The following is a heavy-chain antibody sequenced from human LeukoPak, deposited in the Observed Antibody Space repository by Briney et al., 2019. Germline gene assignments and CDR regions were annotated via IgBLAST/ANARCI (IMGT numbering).Heavy chain of an antibody. V-gene: IGHV3-30*03. CDR3: ARQHTAATAFDY. D-gene: IGHD6-13*01. Sequence: GSLRLSCAASGFTFSSHGVHWVRQAPGKGLEWVTFISYDGSNKYYADSVKGRFTISRDNSKNTLFLQMNSLRAEDTAVYYCARQHTAATAFDYWGQGTLVTVSS. CDR1: GFTFSSHG. CDR2: ISYDGSNK. J-gene: IGHJ4*02.